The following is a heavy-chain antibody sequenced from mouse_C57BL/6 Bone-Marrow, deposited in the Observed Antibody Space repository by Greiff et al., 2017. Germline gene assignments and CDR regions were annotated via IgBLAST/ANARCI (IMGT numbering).Heavy chain of an antibody. D-gene: IGHD6-1*01. V-gene: IGHV7-3*01. J-gene: IGHJ3*01. CDR2: IRNKANGYTT. CDR3: ARSSASFAY. Sequence: EVKVVESGGGLVQPGGSLSLSCAASGFTFTDYYMSWVRQPPGKALEWLGFIRNKANGYTTEYSASVKGRFTISRDNSQNIRCLQMNALGAEDSATYYCARSSASFAYWGQGTIVTVSA. CDR1: GFTFTDYY.